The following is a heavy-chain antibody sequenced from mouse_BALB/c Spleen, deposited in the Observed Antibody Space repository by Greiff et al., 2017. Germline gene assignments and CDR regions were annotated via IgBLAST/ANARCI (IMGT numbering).Heavy chain of an antibody. CDR2: INPSTGYT. J-gene: IGHJ4*01. CDR3: ARIPRGNYYAMDY. CDR1: GYTFTSYW. Sequence: VKLMESGAELAKPGASVKMSCKASGYTFTSYWMHWVKQRPGQGLEWIGYINPSTGYTEYNQKFKDKATLTADKSSSTAYMQLSSLTSEDSAVYYCARIPRGNYYAMDYWGQGTSVTVSS. V-gene: IGHV1-7*01.